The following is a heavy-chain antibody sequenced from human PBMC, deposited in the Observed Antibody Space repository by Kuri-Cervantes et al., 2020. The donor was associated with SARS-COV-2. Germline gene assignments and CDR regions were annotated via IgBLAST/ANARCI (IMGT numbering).Heavy chain of an antibody. D-gene: IGHD2-2*02. J-gene: IGHJ6*03. CDR2: ISGSGGST. Sequence: ETLSLTCAASGFTFSSYAMSWVRQAPGKGLEWVSAISGSGGSTYYADSVKGRFTISRDSSKNTLYLQMNSLRAEDTAVYYCANLPAAINNYYYYYMDVWGKGTTVTVSS. CDR1: GFTFSSYA. CDR3: ANLPAAINNYYYYYMDV. V-gene: IGHV3-23*01.